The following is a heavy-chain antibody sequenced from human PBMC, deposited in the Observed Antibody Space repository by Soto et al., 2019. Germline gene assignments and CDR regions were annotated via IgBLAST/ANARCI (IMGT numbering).Heavy chain of an antibody. D-gene: IGHD2-15*01. J-gene: IGHJ4*02. V-gene: IGHV1-2*02. CDR1: GYTFTGYY. CDR3: ARVNVVVVAATREYYFDY. Sequence: ASVKVSCKASGYTFTGYYMHWVRQAPGQGLEWVGWINPNSGGTNYAQKFQGRVTMTRDTSISTAYMELSRLRSDDTAVYYCARVNVVVVAATREYYFDYWGQGTLVTLSS. CDR2: INPNSGGT.